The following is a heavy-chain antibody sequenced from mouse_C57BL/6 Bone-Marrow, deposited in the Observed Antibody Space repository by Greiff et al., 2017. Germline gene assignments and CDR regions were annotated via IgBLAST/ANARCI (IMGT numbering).Heavy chain of an antibody. CDR3: AMGGYEAWFAY. V-gene: IGHV1-74*01. Sequence: VMQRPGQGLEWIGRIHPSDSATNYNQKFKGKATLSVAKSSSTAYMPLSSLTSEDSAVYSCAMGGYEAWFAYWGQGTLVTVSA. CDR2: IHPSDSAT. D-gene: IGHD2-2*01. J-gene: IGHJ3*01.